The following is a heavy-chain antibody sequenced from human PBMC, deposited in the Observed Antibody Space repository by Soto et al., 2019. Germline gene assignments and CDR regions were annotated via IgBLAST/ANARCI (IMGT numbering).Heavy chain of an antibody. CDR1: GFSFSDYW. CDR3: VKDGGYCSSATCYSPRNHYFDS. CDR2: IKFDGSVK. D-gene: IGHD2-2*01. J-gene: IGHJ4*02. Sequence: GGSLRLSCVASGFSFSDYWMSWVRQAPGKGPEWVANIKFDGSVKQYVDSVRGRFSISRDNFRDSLFLQMNSLRAGDTAIYYCVKDGGYCSSATCYSPRNHYFDSWGQGTLVTVSS. V-gene: IGHV3-7*03.